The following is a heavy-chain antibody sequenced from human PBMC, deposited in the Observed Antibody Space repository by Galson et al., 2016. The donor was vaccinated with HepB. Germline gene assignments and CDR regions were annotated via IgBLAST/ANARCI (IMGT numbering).Heavy chain of an antibody. CDR2: VHSGGRT. J-gene: IGHJ6*02. V-gene: IGHV3-66*01. D-gene: IGHD4-17*01. Sequence: SLRLSCAASGLTVSRSYMSWVRQAPGKGLEWVSIVHSGGRTYYSDSVKGRFTISRDTSKNTLYLQMNSLRADDTAVYYCARDYAAYGDPARYYHFEKDVWGQGTTVTVSS. CDR3: ARDYAAYGDPARYYHFEKDV. CDR1: GLTVSRSY.